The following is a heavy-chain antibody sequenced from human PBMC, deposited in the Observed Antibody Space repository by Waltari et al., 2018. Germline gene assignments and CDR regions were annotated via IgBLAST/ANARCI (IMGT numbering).Heavy chain of an antibody. J-gene: IGHJ3*02. CDR1: GFTFSQYA. V-gene: IGHV3-23*01. Sequence: EVQVLESGGDLVQPGGSLRLSCAASGFTFSQYAMNWIRQAPGKGLEGVSSIGASGRDTYYPDSVRGRFTISRDNSRDMVFLQMSSLRAEDTAIYYCVRPRAVVGPHGFDIWGQGTMVTVSS. CDR2: IGASGRDT. CDR3: VRPRAVVGPHGFDI. D-gene: IGHD2-15*01.